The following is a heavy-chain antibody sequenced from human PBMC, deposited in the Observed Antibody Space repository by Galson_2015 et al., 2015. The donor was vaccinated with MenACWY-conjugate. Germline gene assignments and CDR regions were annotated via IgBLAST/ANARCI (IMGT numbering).Heavy chain of an antibody. CDR2: IRSKAYGGTT. V-gene: IGHV3-49*03. Sequence: SLRLSCAASGFTFGDYAMSWFRQAPGKGLEWVGFIRSKAYGGTTEYAASVKGRFTISRDDSKSIAYLQMNSLKTEDTAVYYCTRENDFWSRDAFDIWGQGTMVTVSS. D-gene: IGHD3-3*01. J-gene: IGHJ3*02. CDR1: GFTFGDYA. CDR3: TRENDFWSRDAFDI.